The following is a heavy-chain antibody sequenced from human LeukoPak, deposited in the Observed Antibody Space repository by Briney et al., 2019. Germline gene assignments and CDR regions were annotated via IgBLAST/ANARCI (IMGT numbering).Heavy chain of an antibody. D-gene: IGHD2-15*01. Sequence: ASVKVSCKTSGYIFTTYDINWVRQAPGQGLEWMGWISAYNGNTNYAQKLQGRVTMTPDTSTSTAYMELRSLRSDDTAMYYCARSVTAFCSGGNCYSGVFDFWGQGTLVTVSS. V-gene: IGHV1-18*04. CDR1: GYIFTTYD. CDR2: ISAYNGNT. J-gene: IGHJ4*02. CDR3: ARSVTAFCSGGNCYSGVFDF.